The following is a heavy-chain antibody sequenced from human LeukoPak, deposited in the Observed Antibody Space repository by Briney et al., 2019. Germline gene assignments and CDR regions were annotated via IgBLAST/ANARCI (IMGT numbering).Heavy chain of an antibody. V-gene: IGHV1-2*02. Sequence: ASVKVSCKASGYTFTGYYMHWVRQAPGQGLEWMGWINPNSGGTNYAQKFQGRVTMTRDTSTSTVYMELSSLRSEDTAVYYCARDKELYYYYYYMDVWGKGTTVTISS. CDR3: ARDKELYYYYYYMDV. J-gene: IGHJ6*03. CDR2: INPNSGGT. D-gene: IGHD1-7*01. CDR1: GYTFTGYY.